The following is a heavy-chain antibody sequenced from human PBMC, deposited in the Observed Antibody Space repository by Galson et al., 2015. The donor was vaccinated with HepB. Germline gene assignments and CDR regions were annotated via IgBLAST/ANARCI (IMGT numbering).Heavy chain of an antibody. CDR3: ARAVAAAYYYYYGMDV. CDR1: GFTFDDYA. V-gene: IGHV3-9*01. J-gene: IGHJ6*02. D-gene: IGHD6-19*01. Sequence: LRLSCAASGFTFDDYAMHWVRQAPGKGLEWVSGISWNSGSIGYADSVKGRFTISRDNAKNSLYLQMNSLRAEDTAVYYCARAVAAAYYYYYGMDVWGQGTSATVSS. CDR2: ISWNSGSI.